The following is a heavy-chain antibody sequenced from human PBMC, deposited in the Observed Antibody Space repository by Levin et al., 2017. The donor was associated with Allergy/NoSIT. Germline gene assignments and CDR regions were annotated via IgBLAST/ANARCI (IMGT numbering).Heavy chain of an antibody. CDR2: IYYSGST. CDR1: GGSVSSGSYY. Sequence: SETLSLTCTVSGGSVSSGSYYWSWIRQPPGKGLEWIGYIYYSGSTNYNPSLKSRVTISVDTSKNQFSLKLSSVTAADTAVYYCARWAGDTAMVYFDYWGQGTLVTVSS. CDR3: ARWAGDTAMVYFDY. J-gene: IGHJ4*02. V-gene: IGHV4-61*01. D-gene: IGHD5-18*01.